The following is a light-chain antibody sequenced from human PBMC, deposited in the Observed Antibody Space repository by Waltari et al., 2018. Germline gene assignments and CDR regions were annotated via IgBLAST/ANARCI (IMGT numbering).Light chain of an antibody. V-gene: IGLV2-14*01. CDR1: ISDVGDYNY. CDR3: SSYTSDGTLGVV. Sequence: QSAPTQPASVSGSPGQSITISCTGTISDVGDYNYVSWYQQHPGKAPKLIIYEVTNRPSGVSSRFSASRSGKTASLTISGLQAEDEADYYCSSYTSDGTLGVVFGGGTKLTVL. CDR2: EVT. J-gene: IGLJ2*01.